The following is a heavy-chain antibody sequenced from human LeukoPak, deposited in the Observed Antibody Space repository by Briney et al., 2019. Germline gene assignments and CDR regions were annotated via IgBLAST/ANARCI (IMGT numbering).Heavy chain of an antibody. D-gene: IGHD4-17*01. V-gene: IGHV4-39*07. CDR2: IYYSGST. J-gene: IGHJ4*02. CDR3: ARLGPSDYGDYKGY. Sequence: PSETLSLTCTVSGGSISSSSYYWGWIRQPPGKGLEWIGSIYYSGSTYYNPSLKSRVTISVDTSKNQFSLKLSSVTAADTAVYYCARLGPSDYGDYKGYWGQGTLVTVSS. CDR1: GGSISSSSYY.